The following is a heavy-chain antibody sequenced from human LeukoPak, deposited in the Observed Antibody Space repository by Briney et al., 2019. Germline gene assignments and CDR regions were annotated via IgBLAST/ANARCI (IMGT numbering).Heavy chain of an antibody. Sequence: GGSLRPSCAASGFTFSTSAMSWVRQAPGKGLEWVSSIIDSGGNTYYADSVRGRFTISRDNSKNTLYLHMNSLRAEDTAVYYCAKRDSSGYHYFDYWGQGTLVTVSS. V-gene: IGHV3-23*01. J-gene: IGHJ4*02. CDR1: GFTFSTSA. CDR2: IIDSGGNT. D-gene: IGHD3-22*01. CDR3: AKRDSSGYHYFDY.